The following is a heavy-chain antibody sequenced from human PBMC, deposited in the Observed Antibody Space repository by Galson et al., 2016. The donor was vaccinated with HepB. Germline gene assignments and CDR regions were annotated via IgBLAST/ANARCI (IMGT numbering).Heavy chain of an antibody. CDR2: ISYDGSIN. V-gene: IGHV3-30*18. J-gene: IGHJ4*02. Sequence: SLRLSCAGSGFTFSSSAMSWVRQAPGKGLEWVAVISYDGSINYYADSVKGRFTISRDNSKNTVYLQMNSLRAEDTAVYFFANDPPYSGKYHPDSWGQGTLVTVSS. D-gene: IGHD2-2*01. CDR1: GFTFSSSA. CDR3: ANDPPYSGKYHPDS.